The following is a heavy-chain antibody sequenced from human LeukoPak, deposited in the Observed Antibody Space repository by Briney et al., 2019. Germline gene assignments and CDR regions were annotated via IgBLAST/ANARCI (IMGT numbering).Heavy chain of an antibody. V-gene: IGHV3-33*01. D-gene: IGHD3-10*01. CDR3: VRDLGRGSGSLFDH. J-gene: IGHJ4*02. CDR1: GFTFSTYA. Sequence: PGRSLRLSCAASGFTFSTYAIHWVRQAPGKGLEGVAVIWYDGSNKFYIDSVKGRFTISRDNSKNTVYMQMESLRAEDTAIYYCVRDLGRGSGSLFDHGGQGTLVTVS. CDR2: IWYDGSNK.